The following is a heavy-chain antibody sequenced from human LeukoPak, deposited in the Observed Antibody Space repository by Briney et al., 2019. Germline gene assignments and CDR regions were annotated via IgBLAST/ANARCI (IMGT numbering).Heavy chain of an antibody. CDR3: ASLSTTVTTPDDFDY. Sequence: PGGSLRLSCAASGFTFSSYAMSWVRQAPGKGLEWVSAISGSGGSTYYADSVKGRFTISRDNSKNTLYLQMNSLRAEDTAVYYCASLSTTVTTPDDFDYWGQGTLVTVSS. D-gene: IGHD4-17*01. CDR2: ISGSGGST. J-gene: IGHJ4*02. CDR1: GFTFSSYA. V-gene: IGHV3-23*01.